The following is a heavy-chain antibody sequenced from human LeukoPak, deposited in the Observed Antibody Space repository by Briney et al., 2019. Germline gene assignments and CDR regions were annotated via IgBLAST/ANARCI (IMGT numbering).Heavy chain of an antibody. V-gene: IGHV4-59*01. CDR2: IYYSGST. D-gene: IGHD3-22*01. Sequence: SETLSPTCTVSGGSISSYYWSWIRQPPGKGLEWIGYIYYSGSTNYNPSLKSRVTISVDTSKNQFSLKLSSVTAADTAVYYCASWYYDSSGYSIFDYWGQGTLVTVSS. CDR1: GGSISSYY. J-gene: IGHJ4*02. CDR3: ASWYYDSSGYSIFDY.